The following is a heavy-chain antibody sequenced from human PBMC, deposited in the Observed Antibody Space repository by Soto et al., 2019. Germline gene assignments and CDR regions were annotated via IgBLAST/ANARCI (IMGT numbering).Heavy chain of an antibody. CDR1: GLTFSISW. CDR3: ATANTPYAFDM. CDR2: INPAGNVQ. Sequence: VQLVESGGGLVQPGAPLRLSCTASGLTFSISWMTWVRQAPGEGLEWVSNINPAGNVQQYDDSVKERFTISRDNAKNSLFLQMSGLRVEDTAVYYCATANTPYAFDMWGQGTMGTVSS. J-gene: IGHJ3*02. V-gene: IGHV3-7*01.